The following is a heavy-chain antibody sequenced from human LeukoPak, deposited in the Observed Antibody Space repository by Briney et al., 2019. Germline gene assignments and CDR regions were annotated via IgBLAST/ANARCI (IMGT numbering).Heavy chain of an antibody. CDR1: GGSISSGGYY. D-gene: IGHD6-13*01. CDR2: TYYSGST. J-gene: IGHJ4*02. CDR3: AREGAYRSSSADY. Sequence: SQTLSLTCTVSGGSISSGGYYWSWIRQHPGKGLEWIGYTYYSGSTYYNPSLKSRVTISVDTSKNQFSLKLSSVTAADTAVYYCAREGAYRSSSADYWGQGTLVTVSS. V-gene: IGHV4-31*03.